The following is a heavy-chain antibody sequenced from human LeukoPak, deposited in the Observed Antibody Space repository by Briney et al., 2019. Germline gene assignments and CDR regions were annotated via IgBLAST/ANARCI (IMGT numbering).Heavy chain of an antibody. Sequence: SETLSLTCAVYGGSFSGYYWSWIRQPPGKGLEWIGEINHSGSTNYNPSLKSRVTISVDTSKNQFSLKLSSVTAADTAVYYCARQIVVVPAAIFWFDPWGQGTLVTVSS. D-gene: IGHD2-2*01. CDR2: INHSGST. J-gene: IGHJ5*02. CDR1: GGSFSGYY. CDR3: ARQIVVVPAAIFWFDP. V-gene: IGHV4-34*01.